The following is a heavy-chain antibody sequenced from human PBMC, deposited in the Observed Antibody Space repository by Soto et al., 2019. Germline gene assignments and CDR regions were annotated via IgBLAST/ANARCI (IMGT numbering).Heavy chain of an antibody. CDR2: IDWEDTK. Sequence: SGPTLVNPTQTLTLTCTVSGFSLSGSGMRVTWIRQPPGKALEWLARIDWEDTKLYSTSLKTSLTISKDTSKNQVVLTMTNVDPADTGTYYCARAFYGMDVWGQGTTVTVSS. J-gene: IGHJ6*02. CDR1: GFSLSGSGMR. V-gene: IGHV2-70*04. CDR3: ARAFYGMDV.